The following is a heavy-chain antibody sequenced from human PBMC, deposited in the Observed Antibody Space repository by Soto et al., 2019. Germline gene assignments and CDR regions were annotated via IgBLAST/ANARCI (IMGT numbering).Heavy chain of an antibody. D-gene: IGHD6-13*01. CDR3: VRDSGAKLSSS. CDR1: GGTFSSYR. V-gene: IGHV1-69*13. CDR2: IVPIYRTA. J-gene: IGHJ4*02. Sequence: GASVKVSCKASGGTFSSYRINWVLQAPGQGLEWVGGIVPIYRTADYAQKFQGRVTITADESARTSYMELRSPKSQDTAVYYCVRDSGAKLSSSWGQGTLVTVSS.